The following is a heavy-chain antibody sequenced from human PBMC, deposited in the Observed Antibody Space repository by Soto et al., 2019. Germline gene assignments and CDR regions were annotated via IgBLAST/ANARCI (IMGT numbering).Heavy chain of an antibody. V-gene: IGHV2-5*01. CDR2: IYWNDNE. CDR1: GFSLTTTDMG. J-gene: IGHJ4*02. Sequence: QITLKESGPTLVKPTQTLTLTCSFSGFSLTTTDMGVGWIRQPPGKALEWLALIYWNDNEHYSPSLKSRLTITKDTAKNQVVLTMTNVDPVDTATYYCVRSVLHQWHASGYYGADCWGQGTLVTVSS. D-gene: IGHD5-12*01. CDR3: VRSVLHQWHASGYYGADC.